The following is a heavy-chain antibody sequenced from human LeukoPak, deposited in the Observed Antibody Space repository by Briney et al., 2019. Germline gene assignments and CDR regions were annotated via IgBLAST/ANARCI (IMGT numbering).Heavy chain of an antibody. CDR2: INSDGSST. Sequence: PGGSLRLSCAASGFPFSSHWMHWVRQAPGKGPVWVSRINSDGSSTSYADSVKGRFTISRDNAKNTLYLQMNSLRAEDTAVYYCARDEAAAPSGIAVAGTNLDYWGQGTLVTVSS. J-gene: IGHJ4*02. CDR1: GFPFSSHW. CDR3: ARDEAAAPSGIAVAGTNLDY. V-gene: IGHV3-74*01. D-gene: IGHD6-19*01.